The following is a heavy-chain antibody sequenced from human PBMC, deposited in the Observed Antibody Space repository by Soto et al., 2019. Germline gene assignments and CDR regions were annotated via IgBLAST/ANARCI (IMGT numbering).Heavy chain of an antibody. V-gene: IGHV3-11*05. D-gene: IGHD3-9*01. CDR1: GFPFSDYY. CDR3: ARRRPTGYYNY. Sequence: QVQLVESGGDLVKPGGSLRLSCAASGFPFSDYYMSWIRQAPGKGLEWVSSIGGSNSYTNNADSVKGRFTISRDNAKNSLYLQMNSLRAEDTAVYYCARRRPTGYYNYWGQGTLVTVSA. CDR2: IGGSNSYT. J-gene: IGHJ4*02.